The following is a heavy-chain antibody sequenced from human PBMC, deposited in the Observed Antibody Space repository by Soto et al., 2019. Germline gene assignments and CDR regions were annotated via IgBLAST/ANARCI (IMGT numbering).Heavy chain of an antibody. V-gene: IGHV1-2*02. Sequence: QVQLVQSGAEVKKPGASVKVSCKASGYTFSDYYMHWVRQAPGQGLEWMGFINSKSGATNYAQKFQGRVTMSRDTSISTAYMELSNLRSDDKASYYFARDPVPSVWRFDVWGRGTLVTVSS. CDR2: INSKSGAT. D-gene: IGHD6-6*01. CDR1: GYTFSDYY. J-gene: IGHJ2*01. CDR3: ARDPVPSVWRFDV.